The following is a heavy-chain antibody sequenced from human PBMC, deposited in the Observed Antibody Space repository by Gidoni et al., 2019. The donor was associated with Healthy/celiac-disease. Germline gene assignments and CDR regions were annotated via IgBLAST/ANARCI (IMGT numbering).Heavy chain of an antibody. CDR2: IYYSGST. Sequence: QLQLQESGPGLVKPSETLSLTCTVSGGSISSSSYYWGWIRQPPGKGLEWIGSIYYSGSTYYNPSLKSRVTISVDTSKNQFSLKLSYVTAADTAVYYCARPYCTNGVCHDAFDIWGQGTMVTVSS. J-gene: IGHJ3*02. CDR1: GGSISSSSYY. V-gene: IGHV4-39*01. CDR3: ARPYCTNGVCHDAFDI. D-gene: IGHD2-8*01.